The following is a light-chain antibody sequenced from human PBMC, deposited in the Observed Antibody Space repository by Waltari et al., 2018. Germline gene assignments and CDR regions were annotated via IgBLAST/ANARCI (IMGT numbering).Light chain of an antibody. V-gene: IGKV3-20*01. J-gene: IGKJ1*01. CDR2: GAS. CDR1: QSVGGT. Sequence: IVLTQSPGTLPLSPGERATLPCRASQSVGGTLAWYRQKPGQAPRPLMYGASIRAPGTPDRFSGTGSGTDFSLTISRLEPEDFAVYYCQHYVRLPATFGQGTKVEIK. CDR3: QHYVRLPAT.